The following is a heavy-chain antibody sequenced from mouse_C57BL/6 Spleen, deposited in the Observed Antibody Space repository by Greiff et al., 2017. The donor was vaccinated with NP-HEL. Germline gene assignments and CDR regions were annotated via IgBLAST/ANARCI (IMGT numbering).Heavy chain of an antibody. D-gene: IGHD1-1*01. CDR2: IHPNSGST. CDR3: ARLYYGSSFYWYFDV. CDR1: GYTFTSYW. J-gene: IGHJ1*03. Sequence: QVQLQQPGAELVKPGASVKLSCKASGYTFTSYWMHWVKQRPGQGLEWIGMIHPNSGSTNYNQKFKGKATLTVDTSSSTAYMQLSSLTSEDSAVYYCARLYYGSSFYWYFDVWGTGTTVTVSS. V-gene: IGHV1-64*01.